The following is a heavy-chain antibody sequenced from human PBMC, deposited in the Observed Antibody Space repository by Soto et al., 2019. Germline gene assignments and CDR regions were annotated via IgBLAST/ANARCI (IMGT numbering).Heavy chain of an antibody. D-gene: IGHD3-9*01. CDR2: INHRGVT. J-gene: IGHJ4*02. V-gene: IGHV4-34*01. CDR3: ARWYDALTAEY. CDR1: GGSFSGYY. Sequence: PSETLSLTCAVYGGSFSGYYWTWFRQPPGKGLEWIGEINHRGVTNYNPSLKSRVIISVDTSKNQFSLQLSSVTAADTAVYYCARWYDALTAEYWGPGTLVTVSS.